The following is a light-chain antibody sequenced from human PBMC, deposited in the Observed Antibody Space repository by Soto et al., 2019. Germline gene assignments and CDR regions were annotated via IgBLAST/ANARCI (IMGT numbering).Light chain of an antibody. Sequence: QSALTQPASVSGSPGQSITISCTGTSSDVGSYNLVSWYQQHPGKAPKLTIYEGSKRPSGVSNRFSGSKSGNTAFLTISGLQAEDEADYYCCSYAGSSTYVFGTGTKVTVL. J-gene: IGLJ1*01. CDR1: SSDVGSYNL. CDR3: CSYAGSSTYV. CDR2: EGS. V-gene: IGLV2-23*01.